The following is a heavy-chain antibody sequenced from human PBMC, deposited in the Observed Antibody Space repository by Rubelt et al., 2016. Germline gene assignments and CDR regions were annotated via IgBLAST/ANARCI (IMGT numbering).Heavy chain of an antibody. CDR3: ARGYSSSPPYYYYGMDG. D-gene: IGHD6-13*01. Sequence: GRGLEWVSVIYSGGSTYYADSVKGRFTISRDNSKNTLYLQMNSLRAEDTAVYYCARGYSSSPPYYYYGMDGWGQGTTVTVSS. J-gene: IGHJ6*02. CDR2: IYSGGST. V-gene: IGHV3-66*01.